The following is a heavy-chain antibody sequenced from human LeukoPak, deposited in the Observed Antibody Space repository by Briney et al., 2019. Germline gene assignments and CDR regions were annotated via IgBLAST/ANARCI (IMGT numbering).Heavy chain of an antibody. CDR3: ARDVDGSRMDV. CDR2: RFSSGIT. Sequence: SETLSLTCTVSGGSISMYYWSWIRQPAGKGLEWIGRRFSSGITNYNPSLKSRVSMSVDTSKNQFSLKLTSVTAADTAVYYCARDVDGSRMDVWGKGTTVTVSS. CDR1: GGSISMYY. J-gene: IGHJ6*03. D-gene: IGHD5-12*01. V-gene: IGHV4-4*07.